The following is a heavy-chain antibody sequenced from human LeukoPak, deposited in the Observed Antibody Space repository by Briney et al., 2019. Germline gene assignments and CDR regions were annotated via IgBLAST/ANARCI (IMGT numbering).Heavy chain of an antibody. Sequence: PGESLRLSCAASGFTFSSSSMNWVRQAPGKGLEWVSYISPDSTQIYYADSVKGRFTISRDNAKNSLYLQMNSLRAEDTAVYYCASGMRVGPNIWGQGTLVTVSS. J-gene: IGHJ4*02. CDR2: ISPDSTQI. CDR3: ASGMRVGPNI. CDR1: GFTFSSSS. V-gene: IGHV3-21*05. D-gene: IGHD1-26*01.